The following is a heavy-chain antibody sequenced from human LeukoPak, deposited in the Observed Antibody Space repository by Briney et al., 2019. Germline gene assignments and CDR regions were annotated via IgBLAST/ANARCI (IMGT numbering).Heavy chain of an antibody. CDR3: AREYCSGGSCFDP. CDR2: ISAYNGNT. J-gene: IGHJ5*02. Sequence: ASVRVSCKASGYTFTSYGISWVGQAHGQGLEWMGWISAYNGNTNYAQKLQGRVTMTTDTSTSTAYMELRSLRSDDTAVYYCAREYCSGGSCFDPWGQGTLVTVSS. CDR1: GYTFTSYG. V-gene: IGHV1-18*01. D-gene: IGHD2-15*01.